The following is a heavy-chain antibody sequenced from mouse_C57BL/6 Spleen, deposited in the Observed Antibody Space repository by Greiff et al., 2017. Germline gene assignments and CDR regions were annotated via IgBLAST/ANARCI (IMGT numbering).Heavy chain of an antibody. CDR1: GYTFTSYW. J-gene: IGHJ2*01. Sequence: QVQLQQPGTELVKPGASVKLSCKASGYTFTSYWMHWVKQRPGQGLEWIGNINPSNGGTNYNEKFKSKATLTVDKSSSTAYMQLSSLTSEDSAVYYCARGPYYYGSSYDYFDYWGQGTTLTVSS. D-gene: IGHD1-1*01. V-gene: IGHV1-53*01. CDR3: ARGPYYYGSSYDYFDY. CDR2: INPSNGGT.